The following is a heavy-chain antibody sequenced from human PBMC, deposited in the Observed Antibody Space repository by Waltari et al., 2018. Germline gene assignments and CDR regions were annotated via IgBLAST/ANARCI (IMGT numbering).Heavy chain of an antibody. CDR2: IYSSGST. V-gene: IGHV4-59*01. Sequence: QVQLQESGPGLVKPSETLSHTCTVSGGSIRSYYWGWIRQPPGRGREWIGYIYSSGSTYDNPALKSRVTMSIDMSKKQFSLKLSSVTAADTAVYFCARASADGYTNGYWGQGTLVTVSS. D-gene: IGHD5-12*01. CDR1: GGSIRSYY. J-gene: IGHJ4*02. CDR3: ARASADGYTNGY.